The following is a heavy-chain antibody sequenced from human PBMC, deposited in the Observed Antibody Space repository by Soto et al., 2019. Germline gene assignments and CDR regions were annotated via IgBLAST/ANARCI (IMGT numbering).Heavy chain of an antibody. CDR1: GFTFSTYA. Sequence: EVQLLESGGGLVQPGGSLRLSCAASGFTFSTYALSWVRQAPGKGLEWVSTISGSGGTTFYADSVKGRFTISRDNSKSTLYLRMTSLRAEDTAVYFCAKETSPYYYYYYGIDVWGLGTTVTVSS. J-gene: IGHJ6*02. CDR2: ISGSGGTT. CDR3: AKETSPYYYYYYGIDV. V-gene: IGHV3-23*01.